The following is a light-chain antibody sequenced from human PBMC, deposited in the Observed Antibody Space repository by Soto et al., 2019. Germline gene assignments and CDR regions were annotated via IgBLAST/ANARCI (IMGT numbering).Light chain of an antibody. CDR2: RAS. V-gene: IGKV4-1*01. J-gene: IGKJ2*01. CDR3: QQYYSSPYT. CDR1: QSVSSRSNNV. Sequence: DIVMTQSPDSLAVSLGERATINCKSSQSVSSRSNNVIWYQQKPGQPPKLLIYRASTREWGVPDRFSGSGSGTDFTITISSLQTEDVAVYYCQQYYSSPYTFGQGTKLEIK.